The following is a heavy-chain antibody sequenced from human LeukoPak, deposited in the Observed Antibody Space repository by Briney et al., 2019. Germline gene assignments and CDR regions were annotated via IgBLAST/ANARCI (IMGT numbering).Heavy chain of an antibody. Sequence: GASLRLSCAAAGFTFSSYGMHWVRQAPGKGLEWVAFIRYDGSNKYYADSVKGRFTISRDNSKNTLYLQMNSLRAEDTAVYYCAKQKGITSSAVYYGGQGTLVTVSS. V-gene: IGHV3-30*02. CDR1: GFTFSSYG. CDR2: IRYDGSNK. D-gene: IGHD3-10*01. J-gene: IGHJ4*02. CDR3: AKQKGITSSAVYY.